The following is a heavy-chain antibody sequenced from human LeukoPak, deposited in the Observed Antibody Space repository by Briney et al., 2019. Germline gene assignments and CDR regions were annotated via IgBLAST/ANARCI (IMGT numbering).Heavy chain of an antibody. D-gene: IGHD1-1*01. CDR2: IYHSGST. Sequence: SETLSLTCAVSGYSISSGYYLGWIRQPPGKGLEWIGSIYHSGSTYYNPSLKSRVTISVDTSKNQFSLKLSSVTAADTAVYYCARRPGYGAFDIWGQGTMVTVSS. CDR3: ARRPGYGAFDI. J-gene: IGHJ3*02. V-gene: IGHV4-38-2*01. CDR1: GYSISSGYY.